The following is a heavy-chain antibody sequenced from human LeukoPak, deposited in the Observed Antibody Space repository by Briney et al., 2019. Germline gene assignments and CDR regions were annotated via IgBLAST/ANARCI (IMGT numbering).Heavy chain of an antibody. Sequence: GGSLRLSCAASGFTFDDYGMSWVRQAPGKGLEWVSAISGSGGSTYYADSVKGRFTISRDDSKNTTYLQMNSLKTEDTAVYYCTLIIYYYDSSGYYKRGEYFDYWGQGTLVTVSS. CDR2: ISGSGGST. J-gene: IGHJ4*02. CDR1: GFTFDDYG. D-gene: IGHD3-22*01. V-gene: IGHV3-23*01. CDR3: TLIIYYYDSSGYYKRGEYFDY.